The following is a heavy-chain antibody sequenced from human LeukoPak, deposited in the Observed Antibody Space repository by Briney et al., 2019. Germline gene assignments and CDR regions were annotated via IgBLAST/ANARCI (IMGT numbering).Heavy chain of an antibody. V-gene: IGHV4-59*08. D-gene: IGHD3-9*01. CDR1: GGSFSSYY. J-gene: IGHJ4*02. Sequence: SETLSLTCAVYGGSFSSYYWSWIRQPPGKGLEWIGYIYYSGSTNYNPSLKSRVTISVDTSKNQLSLKLSSVTAADTAVYYCARSYYDILGYYFDYWGQGTLVTVSS. CDR3: ARSYYDILGYYFDY. CDR2: IYYSGST.